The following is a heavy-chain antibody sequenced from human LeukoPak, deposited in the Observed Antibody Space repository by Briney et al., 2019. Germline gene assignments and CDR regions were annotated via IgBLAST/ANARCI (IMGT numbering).Heavy chain of an antibody. Sequence: SETLSLTCTVSGASVGSAGYYWSWIRQPPGGGLEWIGYIYYIRNTNYNPSLKSRVTMSLDPSKNQLSLKLNSVTAADTAVYYCAWTQSQSGSYRYYFGYWGQGTLVTVSS. V-gene: IGHV4-61*08. D-gene: IGHD3-16*02. CDR2: IYYIRNT. CDR1: GASVGSAGYY. CDR3: AWTQSQSGSYRYYFGY. J-gene: IGHJ4*02.